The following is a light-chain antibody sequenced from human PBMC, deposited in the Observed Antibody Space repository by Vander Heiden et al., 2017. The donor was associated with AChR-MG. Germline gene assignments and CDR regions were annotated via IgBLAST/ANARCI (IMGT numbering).Light chain of an antibody. CDR3: QQYGSSQT. J-gene: IGKJ1*01. CDR2: GAS. CDR1: QSVSSSY. V-gene: IGKV3-20*01. Sequence: EIVLTQSPGTLSLSPGDRATLSCRASQSVSSSYLAWYQQKPGQAPRLLFYGASSRATGIPDRFSGSGSGTDFTLTISRLEPEDFAVYYCQQYGSSQTFGQGTKVEIK.